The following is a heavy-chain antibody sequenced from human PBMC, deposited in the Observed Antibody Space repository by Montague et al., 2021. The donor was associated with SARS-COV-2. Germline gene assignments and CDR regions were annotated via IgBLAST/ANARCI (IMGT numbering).Heavy chain of an antibody. CDR3: TRLSLGWNTD. D-gene: IGHD1-1*01. J-gene: IGHJ1*01. V-gene: IGHV4-59*08. Sequence: SETLSLTCTVYGDSMTDSYWSWIRQHPGKGLEYIGYIYFSGSTNYNPSLKSRLTISVDTSKNQFSLKLSSVTAADTAVHFCTRLSLGWNTDWGQGTLVTVSS. CDR1: GDSMTDSY. CDR2: IYFSGST.